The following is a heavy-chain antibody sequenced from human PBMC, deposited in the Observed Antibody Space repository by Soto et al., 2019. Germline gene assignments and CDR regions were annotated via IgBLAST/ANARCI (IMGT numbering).Heavy chain of an antibody. J-gene: IGHJ5*02. CDR2: ISGYNGNT. CDR1: GYTFSNYG. V-gene: IGHV1-18*01. Sequence: ASVKVTCKASGYTFSNYGISWVRQAPGQGLEWMGWISGYNGNTNYAQNLQGRVTMTTDPSTRTAYMDLRSLRSDDTAVYYCARKSSSSSWFDPWGQGTLVTVSS. D-gene: IGHD6-6*01. CDR3: ARKSSSSSWFDP.